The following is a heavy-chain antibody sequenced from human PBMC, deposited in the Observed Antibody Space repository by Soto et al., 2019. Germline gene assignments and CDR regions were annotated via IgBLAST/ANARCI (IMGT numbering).Heavy chain of an antibody. CDR3: ARTATYYDFWNETSPGYYYYYMDV. J-gene: IGHJ6*03. Sequence: SETLSLTCTVSGGSISSYYWSWIRQPPGKGLEWIRYIYYSGSTNYNPSLKSRVTISVDTSKNQFSLKLSSVTAADTAVYYCARTATYYDFWNETSPGYYYYYMDVWGKGTTVTVSS. V-gene: IGHV4-59*01. D-gene: IGHD3-3*01. CDR1: GGSISSYY. CDR2: IYYSGST.